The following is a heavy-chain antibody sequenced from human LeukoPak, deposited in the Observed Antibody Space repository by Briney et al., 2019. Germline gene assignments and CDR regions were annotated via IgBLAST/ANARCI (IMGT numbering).Heavy chain of an antibody. Sequence: ASVKVSCKXSGYTFTSYGISWVRQAPGQGLEWMGRINPNSGGANYSQKFQGRVTLTRDTSISTGYMELTSLRSDDTAVYYCARDFYYDTDGYYGLDYWGQGTLVTV. CDR1: GYTFTSYG. CDR2: INPNSGGA. CDR3: ARDFYYDTDGYYGLDY. J-gene: IGHJ4*02. V-gene: IGHV1-2*06. D-gene: IGHD3-22*01.